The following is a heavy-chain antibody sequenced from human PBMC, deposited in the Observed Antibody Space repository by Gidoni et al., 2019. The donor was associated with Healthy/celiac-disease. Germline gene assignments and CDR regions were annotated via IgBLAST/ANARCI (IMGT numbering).Heavy chain of an antibody. CDR3: AKDGTTVVWDY. D-gene: IGHD4-17*01. J-gene: IGHJ4*02. CDR1: GFTFSSYG. V-gene: IGHV3-30*18. Sequence: QVQLLESVAGVVKPGRSLRLSCAASGFTFSSYGMHWVRQAPGKGLEWVAVISYDGSNKYYADSVKGRFTISRDNSKNTLDLQMNSLRAEDTAVYYCAKDGTTVVWDYWGQGTLVTVSS. CDR2: ISYDGSNK.